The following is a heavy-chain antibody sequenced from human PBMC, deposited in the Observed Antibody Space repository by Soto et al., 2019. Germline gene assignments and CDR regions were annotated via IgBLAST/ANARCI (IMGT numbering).Heavy chain of an antibody. CDR2: VNPSGGSA. Sequence: QVQLVQSGAEVKKPGASVKVSCKTSGYIFTAYSMHWVRQAPGQGLESMCVVNPSGGSAHYAQSFEGRVTVTRDTSTSTFYMELSSLRSEDTAVYYCAREENCRGGTCYSEYFHRWGQGALGTDSS. CDR1: GYIFTAYS. CDR3: AREENCRGGTCYSEYFHR. D-gene: IGHD2-15*01. V-gene: IGHV1-46*01. J-gene: IGHJ1*01.